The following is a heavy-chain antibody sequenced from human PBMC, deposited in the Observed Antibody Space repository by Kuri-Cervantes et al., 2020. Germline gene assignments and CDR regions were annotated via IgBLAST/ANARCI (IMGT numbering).Heavy chain of an antibody. CDR1: GGSISSSSYY. J-gene: IGHJ4*02. V-gene: IGHV4-39*01. Sequence: GSLRLSCTVSGGSISSSSYYWGWIRQPPGKGLEWIGSIYYSGSTYYKPSLKTRVTISVDTSKKQFSLKLSSVTAADTAVYYCARLIVGATDYAYYFDYWGQGTLVTVSS. D-gene: IGHD1-26*01. CDR3: ARLIVGATDYAYYFDY. CDR2: IYYSGST.